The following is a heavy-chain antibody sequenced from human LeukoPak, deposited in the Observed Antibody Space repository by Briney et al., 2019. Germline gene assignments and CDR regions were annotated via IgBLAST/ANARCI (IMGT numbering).Heavy chain of an antibody. CDR1: GFTFSSYA. V-gene: IGHV3-23*01. Sequence: GGSLRLSCAASGFTFSSYAMSWVRQAPGKGLEWVSAISGSGGSTYYADSVKGRFTISRDNSKNTLYLQMNSLRAEDTAVYYCAKEVVTMIVVVTDYFDYWGPGTLVTVSS. CDR3: AKEVVTMIVVVTDYFDY. J-gene: IGHJ4*02. CDR2: ISGSGGST. D-gene: IGHD3-22*01.